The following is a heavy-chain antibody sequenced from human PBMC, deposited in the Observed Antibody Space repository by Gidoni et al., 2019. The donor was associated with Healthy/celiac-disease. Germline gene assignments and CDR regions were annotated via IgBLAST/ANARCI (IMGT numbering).Heavy chain of an antibody. CDR2: IYTSGST. D-gene: IGHD3-3*01. Sequence: QVQLQESGTGLVKPAETLSLTCTVAGGSISSYYWCCIRQPAGKGLEWIGRIYTSGSTNYTPSLNSRVTMSVATAKNQFSLTLSSVTAADTAVYYCATDFWSGNDAFDIWGQGTMVTVSS. J-gene: IGHJ3*02. CDR3: ATDFWSGNDAFDI. CDR1: GGSISSYY. V-gene: IGHV4-4*07.